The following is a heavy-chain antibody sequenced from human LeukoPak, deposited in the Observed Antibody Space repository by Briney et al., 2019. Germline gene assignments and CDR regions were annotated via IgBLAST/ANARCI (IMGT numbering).Heavy chain of an antibody. V-gene: IGHV4-30-4*08. Sequence: SQTLSLTCTVSGGSISSGDYYWSWIRQPPGKGLEWIGYIYYSGSTYYNPSLKSRVTISVDTSKNQFSLKLSSVTAADTAVYYCARVAYGSGMAPTFDYWGQGTLVTVSS. CDR1: GGSISSGDYY. CDR2: IYYSGST. J-gene: IGHJ4*02. CDR3: ARVAYGSGMAPTFDY. D-gene: IGHD3-10*01.